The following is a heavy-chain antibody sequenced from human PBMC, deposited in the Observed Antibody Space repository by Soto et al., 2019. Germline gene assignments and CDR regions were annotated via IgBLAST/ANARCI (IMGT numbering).Heavy chain of an antibody. D-gene: IGHD6-19*01. CDR3: ARGSAYTSGLDY. CDR1: GFTLSAYW. CDR2: INQDGSEK. Sequence: PVGSLRLSCAASGFTLSAYWMNWVRQAPGKGPEWVANINQDGSEKYYVDSVKGRFTISRDIAENSLHLQMDSLRAEDTSVYYCARGSAYTSGLDYWGQGALVTVSS. V-gene: IGHV3-7*03. J-gene: IGHJ4*02.